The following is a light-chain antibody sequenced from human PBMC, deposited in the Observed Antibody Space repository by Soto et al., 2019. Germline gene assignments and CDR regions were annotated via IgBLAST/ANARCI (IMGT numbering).Light chain of an antibody. J-gene: IGLJ2*01. CDR1: SSNVGAGYE. CDR3: QSYDSSLSGVL. CDR2: GNS. V-gene: IGLV1-40*01. Sequence: QSVLTQPPSVSGAPGQGVTISCTGSSSNVGAGYEVHWYQQVPGTAPKLLIYGNSNRPSGVPDRFSGSKSATSASLAITGLQAEDEAYYFCQSYDSSLSGVLFGGGTKLTVL.